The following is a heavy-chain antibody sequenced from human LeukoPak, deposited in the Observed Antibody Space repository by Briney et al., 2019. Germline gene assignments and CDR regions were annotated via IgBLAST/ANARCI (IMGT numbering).Heavy chain of an antibody. J-gene: IGHJ4*02. CDR1: GLTFSSYE. Sequence: QSGGSLRLCYVAAGLTFSSYEMNWVRQAPVRGQEWVSYMSTSGSTMYYADSVKGRFTISRDNAKKSVYLQMNSLRAEDTAVYYCARDGAIYYFDYWGQGTLVTVSS. V-gene: IGHV3-48*03. CDR2: MSTSGSTM. D-gene: IGHD1-26*01. CDR3: ARDGAIYYFDY.